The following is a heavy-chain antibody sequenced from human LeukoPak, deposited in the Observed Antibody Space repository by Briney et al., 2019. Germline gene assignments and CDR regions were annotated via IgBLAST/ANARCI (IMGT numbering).Heavy chain of an antibody. J-gene: IGHJ6*03. CDR3: AREYGSGSYYYYYMDV. CDR2: ISSSGSTI. D-gene: IGHD3-10*01. Sequence: LSLTCTVSGGSISSHYWSWIRQAPGKGLEWVSYISSSGSTIYYADSVKGRFTISRDNAKNSLYLQMNSLRAEDTAVYYCAREYGSGSYYYYYMDVWGKGTTVTVSS. CDR1: GGSISSHY. V-gene: IGHV3-11*01.